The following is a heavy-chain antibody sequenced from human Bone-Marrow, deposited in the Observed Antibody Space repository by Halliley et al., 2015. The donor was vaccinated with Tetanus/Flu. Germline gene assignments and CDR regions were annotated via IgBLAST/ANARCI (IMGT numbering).Heavy chain of an antibody. CDR2: IYWNDDQ. CDR3: AHRGAHYDSGIYPRYDY. CDR1: GFSLTANGEG. J-gene: IGHJ4*02. Sequence: LVKPTQTLTLTCTFSGFSLTANGEGVGWIRQPPGKALEWLALIYWNDDQRYSPSLRDRLTGTKDTSRKRVVLRLSNMDPVDTAAYYCAHRGAHYDSGIYPRYDYWGPGLQFPVPS. D-gene: IGHD3-10*01. V-gene: IGHV2-5*01.